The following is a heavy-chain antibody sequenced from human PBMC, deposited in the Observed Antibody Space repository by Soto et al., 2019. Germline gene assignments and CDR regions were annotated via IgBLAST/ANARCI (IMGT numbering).Heavy chain of an antibody. CDR1: GDSVSSNTAS. CDR2: TYFRSKWYN. D-gene: IGHD5-12*01. V-gene: IGHV6-1*01. J-gene: IGHJ5*02. CDR3: AKGDNLGPKTGYAFDP. Sequence: SQTLSLTCAISGDSVSSNTASWDWIRQSPSRGLEWLGRTYFRSKWYNDYAVSVKSRIIINPDTSNNQFSLQLNSVTPEDTAVYFCAKGDNLGPKTGYAFDPWGQGIMVTVSS.